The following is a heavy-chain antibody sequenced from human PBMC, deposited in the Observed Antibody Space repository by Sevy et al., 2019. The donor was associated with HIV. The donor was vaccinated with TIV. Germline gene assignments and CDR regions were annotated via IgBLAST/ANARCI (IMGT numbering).Heavy chain of an antibody. V-gene: IGHV3-23*01. CDR1: GFTFGSYA. Sequence: GGSLRLSCAASGFTFGSYAMTWVRQAPGKGLEWVSSISASGDRTHYAISVKGRFTISRDNAKNSLYLQMNSLRAEDTAVYYCARDVGRDIVVVPAAILDYYYGMDVWGQGTTVTVSS. CDR3: ARDVGRDIVVVPAAILDYYYGMDV. J-gene: IGHJ6*02. D-gene: IGHD2-2*02. CDR2: ISASGDRT.